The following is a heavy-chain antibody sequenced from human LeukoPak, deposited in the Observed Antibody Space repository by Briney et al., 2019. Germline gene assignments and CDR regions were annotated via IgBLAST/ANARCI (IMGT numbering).Heavy chain of an antibody. D-gene: IGHD3-10*01. CDR2: ISYYGSNK. CDR3: AKEGYYGSGSFPDY. CDR1: GFTFSSYG. J-gene: IGHJ4*02. V-gene: IGHV3-30*18. Sequence: GGSLRLSCAASGFTFSSYGMHLVRQAPGKGLEGVAVISYYGSNKYYTDSVNGRFTISRDNSKNALFLQMKSLRAEAPAAYYCAKEGYYGSGSFPDYWGQGTLVTVSS.